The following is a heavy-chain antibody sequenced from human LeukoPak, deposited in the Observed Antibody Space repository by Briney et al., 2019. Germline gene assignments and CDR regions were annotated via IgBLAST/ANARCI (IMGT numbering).Heavy chain of an antibody. CDR3: ARDSLAAAGGFDY. Sequence: GGSLRLSCAASGFTFSSYEMNWVRQAPGKGLEWVSYISSSGSTIYYADSVKGRFTISRDNAKNSLYLQLNSLRAEDTAVYYCARDSLAAAGGFDYWGQGTLVTVSS. CDR2: ISSSGSTI. V-gene: IGHV3-48*03. D-gene: IGHD6-13*01. CDR1: GFTFSSYE. J-gene: IGHJ4*02.